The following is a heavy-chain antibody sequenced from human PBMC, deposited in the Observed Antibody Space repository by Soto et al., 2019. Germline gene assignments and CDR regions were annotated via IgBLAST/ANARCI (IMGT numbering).Heavy chain of an antibody. Sequence: ASVKVSCKASGYTFTSYGISWVRQAPGQGLEWMGWISAYNGNTNYAQKLQGRVTMTTDTSKNQFSLKLSSVTAADTAVYYCARGESYEDYYCYMDVWGKGTTVTVSS. CDR3: ARGESYEDYYCYMDV. J-gene: IGHJ6*03. CDR2: ISAYNGNT. V-gene: IGHV1-18*01. CDR1: GYTFTSYG. D-gene: IGHD3-3*01.